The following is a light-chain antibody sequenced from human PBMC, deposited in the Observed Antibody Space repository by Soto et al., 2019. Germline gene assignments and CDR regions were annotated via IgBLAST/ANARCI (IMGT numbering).Light chain of an antibody. CDR2: ASS. Sequence: AIQMTQSPSSLSASVGDRVTITCRASQGIRNELAWYQQRPGRAPNLLIYASSNLQTGVPSRFRGSGSGTDFTLTISTRQPEDFAPYYCLKDNSYLRTLGQGTKVE. CDR1: QGIRNE. J-gene: IGKJ1*01. CDR3: LKDNSYLRT. V-gene: IGKV1-6*01.